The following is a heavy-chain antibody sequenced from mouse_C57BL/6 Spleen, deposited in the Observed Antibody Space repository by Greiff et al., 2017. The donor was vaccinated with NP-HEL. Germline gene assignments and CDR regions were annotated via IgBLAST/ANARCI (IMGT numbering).Heavy chain of an antibody. CDR2: IHPNSGST. CDR1: GYTFTSYW. Sequence: VQLQQSGAELVKPGASVKLSCKASGYTFTSYWMHWVKQRPGQGLEWIGMIHPNSGSTNYNEKFKSKATLTVDKSSSTAYMQLSSLTSEDSAVYYCARSYYYGEVYFDYWGQGTTLTVSS. D-gene: IGHD1-1*01. CDR3: ARSYYYGEVYFDY. J-gene: IGHJ2*01. V-gene: IGHV1-64*01.